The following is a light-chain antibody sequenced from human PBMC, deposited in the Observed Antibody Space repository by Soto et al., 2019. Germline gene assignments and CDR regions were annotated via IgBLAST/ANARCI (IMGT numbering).Light chain of an antibody. CDR3: QQYNNWPPLT. V-gene: IGKV3-15*01. Sequence: ETVMTQSPATLSVFPGERVTLSCRASRTVSSNLAWYQQKPGQAPRLLIYAASTRATGVPARFSGSGSGTEFTLTISSLQSEDLAVYYCQQYNNWPPLTFGGGTKVEIE. CDR2: AAS. J-gene: IGKJ4*01. CDR1: RTVSSN.